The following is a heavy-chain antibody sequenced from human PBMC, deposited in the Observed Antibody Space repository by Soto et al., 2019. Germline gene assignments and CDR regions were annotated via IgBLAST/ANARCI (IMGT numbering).Heavy chain of an antibody. CDR3: AATVTHQPQPSTRGY. Sequence: QVQLQESGPGLVKPSQTLSLTCTVSGGSISSGDYYWSWIRQPPGKGLEWIGYIYYSGSTYYNPSLMSRVTIAVNTSKNQFSLKLSSVTAADTAVYYCAATVTHQPQPSTRGYWGQGTLVTVSS. CDR2: IYYSGST. D-gene: IGHD4-17*01. J-gene: IGHJ4*02. CDR1: GGSISSGDYY. V-gene: IGHV4-30-4*01.